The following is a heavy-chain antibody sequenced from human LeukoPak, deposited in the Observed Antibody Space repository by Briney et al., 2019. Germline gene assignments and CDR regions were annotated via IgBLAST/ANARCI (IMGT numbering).Heavy chain of an antibody. Sequence: ASVKVSCKASGYTFTGYYMHWVRQAPGQGLEWMGWMNPNSGNTGYAQNFRGRVTMTRNTSISTAYMELNSLTSEDTAVYYCARGREGYCSGGSCYLHYYFDSWGQGTLVTASS. CDR2: MNPNSGNT. D-gene: IGHD2-15*01. CDR3: ARGREGYCSGGSCYLHYYFDS. V-gene: IGHV1-8*02. J-gene: IGHJ4*02. CDR1: GYTFTGYY.